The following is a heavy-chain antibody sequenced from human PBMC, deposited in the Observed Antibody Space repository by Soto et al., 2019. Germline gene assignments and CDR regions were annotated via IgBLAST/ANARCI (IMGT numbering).Heavy chain of an antibody. V-gene: IGHV1-18*01. CDR1: GYTFTSYG. J-gene: IGHJ5*02. CDR2: ISAYNGNT. CDR3: ALLRYFDWLFPGGNCFDP. D-gene: IGHD3-9*01. Sequence: GASVKVSCKASGYTFTSYGISWVRQAPGQGLEWMGWISAYNGNTNYAQKLQGRVTMTTDTSTSTAYMELRSLRSDDTAVYYCALLRYFDWLFPGGNCFDPWGQGTLVTVSS.